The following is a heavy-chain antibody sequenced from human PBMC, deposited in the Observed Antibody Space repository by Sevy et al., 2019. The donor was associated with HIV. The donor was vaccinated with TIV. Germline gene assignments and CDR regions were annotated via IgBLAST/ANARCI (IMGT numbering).Heavy chain of an antibody. CDR1: GGSISSYY. Sequence: SETLSLTCTVSGGSISSYYWSWIRQPAGKGLEWIGRIYTSGSTNYNPSVKSRLTMSVDTSENQFSLRLSAVTAADTAVYYRARTTGYCSSTSCYKSGGYYYYGMDVWGQGTTVTVSS. V-gene: IGHV4-4*07. D-gene: IGHD2-2*02. J-gene: IGHJ6*02. CDR3: ARTTGYCSSTSCYKSGGYYYYGMDV. CDR2: IYTSGST.